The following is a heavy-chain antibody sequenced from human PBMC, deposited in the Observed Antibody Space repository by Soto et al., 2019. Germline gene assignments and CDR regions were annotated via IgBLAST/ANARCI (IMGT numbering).Heavy chain of an antibody. CDR2: ISYDEDNI. D-gene: IGHD4-17*01. CDR3: AKSGTTVTTFWYFDL. CDR1: GFTFSNYG. J-gene: IGHJ2*01. V-gene: IGHV3-30*18. Sequence: QVQLVESGGGVVQPGQSLRLACVGSGFTFSNYGMHWVRQAPGEGLEWVAVISYDEDNIYYADSVKGRFTISRDNSKGTLYLQMNSLRPEDTAVYFCAKSGTTVTTFWYFDLWGRGTLFTFSA.